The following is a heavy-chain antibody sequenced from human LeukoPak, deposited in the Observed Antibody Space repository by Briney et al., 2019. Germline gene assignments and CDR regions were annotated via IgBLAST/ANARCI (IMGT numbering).Heavy chain of an antibody. CDR3: AIRMRSNYDILTGYSKGGFDY. J-gene: IGHJ4*02. CDR2: INHSGST. V-gene: IGHV4-34*01. CDR1: GGSFSGYY. D-gene: IGHD3-9*01. Sequence: SETLSLTCAVYGGSFSGYYWSWIRQPPGKGLEWIGEINHSGSTNYNPSLKSRVTISVDTSKNQFSLKLGSVTAADTAVYYCAIRMRSNYDILTGYSKGGFDYWGQGTLVTVSS.